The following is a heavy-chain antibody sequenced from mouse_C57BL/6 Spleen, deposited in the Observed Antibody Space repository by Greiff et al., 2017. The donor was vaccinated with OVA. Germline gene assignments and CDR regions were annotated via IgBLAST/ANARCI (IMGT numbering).Heavy chain of an antibody. D-gene: IGHD1-1*01. CDR2: INPNYGTT. CDR1: GYSFTDYN. CDR3: ARAPTVVASPFDY. V-gene: IGHV1-39*01. Sequence: VHVKQSGPELVKPGASVKISCKASGYSFTDYNMNWVKQSNGKSLEWIGVINPNYGTTSYNQKFKGKATLTVDQSSSTAYMQLNSLTSEDSAVYYCARAPTVVASPFDYWGQGTTLTVSS. J-gene: IGHJ2*01.